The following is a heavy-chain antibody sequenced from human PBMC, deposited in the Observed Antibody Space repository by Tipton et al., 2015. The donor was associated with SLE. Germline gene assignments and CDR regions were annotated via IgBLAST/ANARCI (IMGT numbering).Heavy chain of an antibody. CDR3: AREVPLYDGSGSHDGMDV. V-gene: IGHV1-3*01. CDR2: INAGNGNT. Sequence: QVQLVQSGAEVKKPGASVKVSCKASGYTFTSYAMHWARQAPGQRLEWMGWINAGNGNTKYSQKFQGRVTITRDTSASTAYMELSSLRSEDTAVYYCAREVPLYDGSGSHDGMDVWDQGP. CDR1: GYTFTSYA. D-gene: IGHD3-22*01. J-gene: IGHJ6*02.